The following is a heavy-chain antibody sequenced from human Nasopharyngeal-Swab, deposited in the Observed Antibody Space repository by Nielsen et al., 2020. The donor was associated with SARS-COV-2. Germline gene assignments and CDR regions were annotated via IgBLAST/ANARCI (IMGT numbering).Heavy chain of an antibody. Sequence: WIRQPPGKGLEWIGYIYHSGSTYYNPSLKSRVAISADTSKNQFSLKLSSVTAADTAVYYCARATAVTDNDYWGQGTLVTVSS. D-gene: IGHD6-19*01. V-gene: IGHV4-30-2*01. J-gene: IGHJ4*02. CDR2: IYHSGST. CDR3: ARATAVTDNDY.